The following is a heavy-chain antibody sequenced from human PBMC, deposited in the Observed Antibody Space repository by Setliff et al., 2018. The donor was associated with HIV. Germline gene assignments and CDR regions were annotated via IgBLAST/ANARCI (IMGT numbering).Heavy chain of an antibody. CDR1: GFIFSRYS. CDR2: ISNSGSFI. J-gene: IGHJ4*02. Sequence: GGSLRLSCAASGFIFSRYSMTWVRQAPGKGLEWVSSISNSGSFIYYADSVKGRFTISRDNAKNSLSLQMISLGAEDTAVYYCAIHFDTSGHYSPIDSWGQGTLVTVSS. CDR3: AIHFDTSGHYSPIDS. D-gene: IGHD3-22*01. V-gene: IGHV3-21*01.